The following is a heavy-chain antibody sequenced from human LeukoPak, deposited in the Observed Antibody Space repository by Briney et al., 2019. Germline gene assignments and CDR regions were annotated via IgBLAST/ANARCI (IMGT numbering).Heavy chain of an antibody. CDR3: ARPYYYDSRIDP. Sequence: SESLSLTCTVSGGSISSGDYYWSWIRQPPGKGLEWIGYMHYSGSTYYNPSLKSRATISVDTSKTQFSLKLSSVTAADTAVYYCARPYYYDSRIDPWGQGTLVTVSS. V-gene: IGHV4-30-4*01. CDR1: GGSISSGDYY. CDR2: MHYSGST. D-gene: IGHD3-22*01. J-gene: IGHJ5*02.